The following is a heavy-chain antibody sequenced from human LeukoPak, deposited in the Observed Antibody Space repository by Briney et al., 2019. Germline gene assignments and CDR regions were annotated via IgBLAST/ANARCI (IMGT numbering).Heavy chain of an antibody. CDR1: GGTFSSYA. CDR3: ATVPAAILDYYYYYMDV. Sequence: GSSVKVSCKASGGTFSSYAISWVRQAPGQGLEWMGGTIPIFGTANYAQKFQGRVTITADESTSTAYMELSSLRSEDTAVYYCATVPAAILDYYYYYMDVWGKGTTVTVSS. J-gene: IGHJ6*03. CDR2: TIPIFGTA. D-gene: IGHD2-2*01. V-gene: IGHV1-69*01.